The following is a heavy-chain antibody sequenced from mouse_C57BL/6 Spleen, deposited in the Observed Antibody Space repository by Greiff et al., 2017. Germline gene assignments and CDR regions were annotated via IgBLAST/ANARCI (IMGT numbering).Heavy chain of an antibody. CDR1: GFTFSDYG. V-gene: IGHV5-17*01. CDR2: ISSGSSTI. J-gene: IGHJ2*01. CDR3: ARGDVGDYDGYFDY. D-gene: IGHD2-4*01. Sequence: EVQLVESGGGLVKPGGSLKLSCAASGFTFSDYGMHWVRQAPEKGLEWVAYISSGSSTIYYADTVKGRFTLSRDNAKNTLFLQMASLRSEDTAMYYCARGDVGDYDGYFDYWGQGTTLTVSS.